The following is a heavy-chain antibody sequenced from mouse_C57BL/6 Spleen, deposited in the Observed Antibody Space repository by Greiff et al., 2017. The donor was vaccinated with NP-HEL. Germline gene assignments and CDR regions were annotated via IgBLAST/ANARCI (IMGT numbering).Heavy chain of an antibody. D-gene: IGHD1-1*01. Sequence: EVQLVESVAELVRPGASVKLSCTASGFNFKNTYMHWVKQRPEQGLEWIGRIDPANGNTKYAPKFQGKATITADTSSNTAYLQLSSLTSEDTAIYYCARGRHYYGSSDGYFDVWGTGTTVTVSS. CDR1: GFNFKNTY. V-gene: IGHV14-3*01. CDR2: IDPANGNT. CDR3: ARGRHYYGSSDGYFDV. J-gene: IGHJ1*03.